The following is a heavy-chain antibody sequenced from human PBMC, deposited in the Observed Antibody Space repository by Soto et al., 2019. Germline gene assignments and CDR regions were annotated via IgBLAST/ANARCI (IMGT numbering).Heavy chain of an antibody. V-gene: IGHV4-31*03. J-gene: IGHJ6*02. Sequence: SETLSLTCTVSGGSISSGGYYWSWIRQHPGKGLEWIGYIYYSGSTYYNPSLKSRVTISVDTSKNQFSLKLSSVTAADTAVYYCAREVSQYPYSGMDVWGQGTSVTV. CDR2: IYYSGST. CDR1: GGSISSGGYY. D-gene: IGHD4-4*01. CDR3: AREVSQYPYSGMDV.